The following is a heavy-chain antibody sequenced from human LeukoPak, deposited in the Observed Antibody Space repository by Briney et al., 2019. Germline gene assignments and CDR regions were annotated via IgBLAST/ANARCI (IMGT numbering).Heavy chain of an antibody. CDR3: ARRVGDY. Sequence: GGSLRLSCTVSGFTVSSNSMSWVRQAPGKGLEWVSAISGSGGSTYYADSVKGRFTISRDNSKNTLYLQMNSLRAEDTAVYYCARRVGDYWGQGTLVTVSS. V-gene: IGHV3-23*01. CDR2: ISGSGGST. CDR1: GFTVSSNS. J-gene: IGHJ4*02.